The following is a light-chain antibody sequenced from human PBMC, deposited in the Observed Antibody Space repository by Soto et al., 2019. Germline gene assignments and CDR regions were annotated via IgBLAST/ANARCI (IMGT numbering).Light chain of an antibody. CDR3: QRYGYTPPYT. Sequence: EIVLTQSPGTLSLSPGERVTLSCRASQSVTSSYLAWYQQKPGQAPRLLIYGASNRATGIPDRVSGSESGTDFTLTISRLEPDDFAVYYCQRYGYTPPYTFGQGTKLEIK. CDR1: QSVTSSY. V-gene: IGKV3-20*01. CDR2: GAS. J-gene: IGKJ2*01.